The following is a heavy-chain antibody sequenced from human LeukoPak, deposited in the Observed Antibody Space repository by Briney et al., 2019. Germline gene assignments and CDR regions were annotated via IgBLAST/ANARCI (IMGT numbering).Heavy chain of an antibody. J-gene: IGHJ4*02. V-gene: IGHV3-7*01. CDR2: IKQDGSEK. Sequence: GGSLRLSCAASGFTFSSYWMSWVRQAPGKGLEWVANIKQDGSEKYHVDSVKGRFTISRDNAKNSLYLQMNSLRAEDTAVYYCARVRRAALFDYWGQGTLVTVSS. CDR1: GFTFSSYW. CDR3: ARVRRAALFDY. D-gene: IGHD3-10*01.